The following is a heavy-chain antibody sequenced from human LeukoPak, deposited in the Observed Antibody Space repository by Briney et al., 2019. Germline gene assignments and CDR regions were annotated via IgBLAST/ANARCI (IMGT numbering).Heavy chain of an antibody. V-gene: IGHV3-33*01. D-gene: IGHD5-12*01. CDR2: IWYDGSNK. J-gene: IGHJ4*02. CDR1: GFTSSSYG. Sequence: GGSLRLSCAASGFTSSSYGMHWVRQAPGKGLEWVAVIWYDGSNKYYADSVEGRFTISRDNSKNTLYLQMNSLRAEDTAVYYCARDGRLRVLYYWGQGTLVTVSS. CDR3: ARDGRLRVLYY.